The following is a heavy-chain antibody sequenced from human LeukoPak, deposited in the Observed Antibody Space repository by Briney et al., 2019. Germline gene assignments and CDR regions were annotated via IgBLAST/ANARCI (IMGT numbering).Heavy chain of an antibody. V-gene: IGHV3-7*01. J-gene: IGHJ4*02. Sequence: GGSLRLSCAGSGFIFSNFWMGWARQGPGKGLQWVASINRDGSEKHPVDSVKGRFTISRDNAKNSVYLQMTGLTVDDTAVYYCVRDVDIWGQGALVTVSS. CDR3: VRDVDI. D-gene: IGHD5-24*01. CDR2: INRDGSEK. CDR1: GFIFSNFW.